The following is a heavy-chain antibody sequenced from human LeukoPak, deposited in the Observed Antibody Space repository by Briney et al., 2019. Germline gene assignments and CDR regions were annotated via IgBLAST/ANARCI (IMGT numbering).Heavy chain of an antibody. J-gene: IGHJ5*02. CDR2: IYYSGST. D-gene: IGHD1-20*01. CDR3: ARVITGTTNWFDP. CDR1: GYSISSSNW. Sequence: SETLSLTCAASGYSISSSNWWGWIRQPPGKGLEWIGYIYYSGSTYYNPSLKSRVTMSVDTSKNQFSLKLSSVTAVDTAVYYCARVITGTTNWFDPWGQGTLVTVSS. V-gene: IGHV4-28*03.